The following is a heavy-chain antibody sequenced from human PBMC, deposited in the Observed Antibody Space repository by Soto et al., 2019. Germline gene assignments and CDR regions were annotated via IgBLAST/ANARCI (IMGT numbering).Heavy chain of an antibody. CDR1: GGSISSGDYY. CDR2: IYYSGST. V-gene: IGHV4-30-4*01. Sequence: QVQLQESGPGLVKPSQTLSLTCTVSGGSISSGDYYWSWIRQPPGKGLEWIGYIYYSGSTYYNPSPTSRVTISVDTSKIQFSVKLGSVTAADTAVYYCARGWEGGDGPYGFYYGMDVWGQGTTVTVSS. D-gene: IGHD1-26*01. J-gene: IGHJ6*02. CDR3: ARGWEGGDGPYGFYYGMDV.